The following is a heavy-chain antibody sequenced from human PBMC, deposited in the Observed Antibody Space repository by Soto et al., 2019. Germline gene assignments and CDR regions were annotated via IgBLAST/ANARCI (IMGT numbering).Heavy chain of an antibody. J-gene: IGHJ5*02. CDR2: ISGSGGST. V-gene: IGHV3-23*01. CDR1: GFTFSSYA. Sequence: EVQLLESGGGLVQPGGSLRLSCAASGFTFSSYAMSWVRQAPGKGLEWVSVISGSGGSTYYADSVKGRFTISRDNSKNTLDLQMNSLRAEDTAVYYGAKDQLAVAGLNWFDPGGQGTLVTVSS. D-gene: IGHD6-19*01. CDR3: AKDQLAVAGLNWFDP.